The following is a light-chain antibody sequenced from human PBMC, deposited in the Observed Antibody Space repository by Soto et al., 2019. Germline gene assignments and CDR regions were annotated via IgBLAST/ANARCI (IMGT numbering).Light chain of an antibody. CDR2: DVS. J-gene: IGLJ1*01. Sequence: QSALTQPVSVSGSPGQSITISCTGTSSDVGGYNYVSWYQQHPGKAPKLMIYDVSNRPSGVSSRFSGSKSGNTASLTISGLQAEDEADYYCTSYTSSITNVFGTGTKVTVL. V-gene: IGLV2-14*01. CDR3: TSYTSSITNV. CDR1: SSDVGGYNY.